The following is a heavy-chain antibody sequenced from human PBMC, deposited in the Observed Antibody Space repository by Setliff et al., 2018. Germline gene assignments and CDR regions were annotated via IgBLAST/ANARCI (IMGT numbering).Heavy chain of an antibody. CDR1: GGSVSSGSYY. CDR3: ARVDTAMVTGVDY. V-gene: IGHV4-61*01. D-gene: IGHD5-18*01. CDR2: IYYSGST. J-gene: IGHJ4*02. Sequence: PSETLSLTCTVSGGSVSSGSYYWSWIRQPPGKGLEWIGYIYYSGSTNYNPSLKSRVTMSVDTSKNQFSLKLSSVTAADTAVYYCARVDTAMVTGVDYWGQGTLVTVSS.